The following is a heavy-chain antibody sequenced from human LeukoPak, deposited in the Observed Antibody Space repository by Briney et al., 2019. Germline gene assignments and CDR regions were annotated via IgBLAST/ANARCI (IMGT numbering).Heavy chain of an antibody. Sequence: GGSLRLSCAASGFTFSSHAMSWVRQAPGKGLEWVAFIRYDGSNKYYADSVKGRFTISRDNSKNTLYLQMNSLRAEDTAVYYCAKDRVTMIVADYWGQGTLVNGSS. CDR3: AKDRVTMIVADY. CDR2: IRYDGSNK. J-gene: IGHJ4*02. V-gene: IGHV3-30*02. CDR1: GFTFSSHA. D-gene: IGHD3-22*01.